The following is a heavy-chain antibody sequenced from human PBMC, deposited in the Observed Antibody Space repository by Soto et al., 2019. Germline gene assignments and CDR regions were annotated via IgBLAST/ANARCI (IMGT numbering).Heavy chain of an antibody. CDR3: ARAIVVVPAAPFYLEHCFDP. CDR1: GGTFSSYA. Sequence: QVQLVQSGAEVKKPGSSVKVSYKASGGTFSSYAISWVRQAPGQGLEWMGGIIPIFGTANYAQKFQGRVTITADESTSTAYMELSSLRSEDTAVYYCARAIVVVPAAPFYLEHCFDPWGQGTLVTVSS. V-gene: IGHV1-69*01. CDR2: IIPIFGTA. J-gene: IGHJ5*02. D-gene: IGHD2-2*01.